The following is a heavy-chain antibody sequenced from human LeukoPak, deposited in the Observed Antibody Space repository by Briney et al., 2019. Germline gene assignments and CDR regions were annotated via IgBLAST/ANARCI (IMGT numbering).Heavy chain of an antibody. CDR1: GGSISSGSLY. CDR3: ARPEGYYYYYMDV. CDR2: VYYSGST. Sequence: SETLSLTCTVSGGSISSGSLYWGWIRQPPGKGLEWIGNVYYSGSTYYNPSLKSRVTISVDTSKGQFSLKLSSVTAADTAVYYCARPEGYYYYYMDVWGKGTTVTVSS. J-gene: IGHJ6*03. V-gene: IGHV4-39*01.